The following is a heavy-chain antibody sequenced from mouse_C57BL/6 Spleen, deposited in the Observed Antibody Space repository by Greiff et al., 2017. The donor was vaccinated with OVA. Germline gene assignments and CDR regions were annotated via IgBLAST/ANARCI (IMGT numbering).Heavy chain of an antibody. J-gene: IGHJ3*01. V-gene: IGHV1-53*01. Sequence: VQLQQPGTELVKPGASVKLSCKASGYTFTSYWMNWVKQRPGQGLEWIGNINPSNGGTNYNEKFKSKATLTVDKSSSTAYMQLSSLTSEDSAVYYCAREGNYSSWFAYWGQGTLVTVSA. D-gene: IGHD2-12*01. CDR1: GYTFTSYW. CDR3: AREGNYSSWFAY. CDR2: INPSNGGT.